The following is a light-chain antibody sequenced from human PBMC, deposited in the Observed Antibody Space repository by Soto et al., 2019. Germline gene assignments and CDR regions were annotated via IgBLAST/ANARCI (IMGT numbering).Light chain of an antibody. CDR2: EVS. V-gene: IGLV2-14*01. CDR3: TSYTSSDTLV. CDR1: SSDVGGYNY. J-gene: IGLJ3*02. Sequence: QSALTQPASVSGSPGQSITISCTGTSSDVGGYNYVSWYQQHPGKAPKLMIYEVSNWPSGVSNRFSASKSGNTASLTISGLQAEDEADYYCTSYTSSDTLVFGGGTKLTVL.